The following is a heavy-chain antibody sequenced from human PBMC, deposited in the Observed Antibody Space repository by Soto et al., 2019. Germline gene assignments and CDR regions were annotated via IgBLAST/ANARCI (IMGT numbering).Heavy chain of an antibody. J-gene: IGHJ5*02. V-gene: IGHV1-2*04. CDR1: GYTFTGYY. D-gene: IGHD2-2*01. CDR2: INPNSGGT. CDR3: AREYCSSTGCGPSRNWFDP. Sequence: QVQLVQSGAEVKKPGASVKVSCKASGYTFTGYYMHWVRHAPGQGLEWMGWINPNSGGTNYAQKFQGWVTMTRDTSISTDYMELSRLRSDDTAVYYCAREYCSSTGCGPSRNWFDPWGQGTLVTVSS.